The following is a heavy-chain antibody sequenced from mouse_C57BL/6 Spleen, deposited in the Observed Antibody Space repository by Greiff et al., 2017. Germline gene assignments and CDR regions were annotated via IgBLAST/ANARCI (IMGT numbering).Heavy chain of an antibody. D-gene: IGHD1-1*02. Sequence: VQLQQSGPELVKPGASVKISCKASGYAFSSSWMNWVKQRPGKGLEWIGRIYPGDGDTNYNGKFKGKATLTADKASSTAYMQLCSLTSEDSAVCFCAKGGGPYFDVWGTGTTVTVSS. CDR3: AKGGGPYFDV. V-gene: IGHV1-82*01. CDR1: GYAFSSSW. J-gene: IGHJ1*03. CDR2: IYPGDGDT.